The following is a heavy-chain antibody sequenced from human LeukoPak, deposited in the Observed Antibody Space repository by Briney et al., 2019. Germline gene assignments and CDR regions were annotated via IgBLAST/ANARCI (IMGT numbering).Heavy chain of an antibody. CDR2: IKSKAHGGTT. J-gene: IGHJ4*02. V-gene: IGHV3-15*01. CDR1: GFTFKNAW. CDR3: TTILFGYGDYFDY. D-gene: IGHD4-17*01. Sequence: PGGSLRLSCAASGFTFKNAWMSWVRQAPGKGLEWVGRIKSKAHGGTTDYAAPVKDRFTISRDDSKNTLYLQMNSLKTEDTAVYYCTTILFGYGDYFDYWGQGTLVTVSS.